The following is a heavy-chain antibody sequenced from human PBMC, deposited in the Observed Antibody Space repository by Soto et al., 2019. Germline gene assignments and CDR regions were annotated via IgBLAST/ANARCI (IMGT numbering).Heavy chain of an antibody. CDR1: GGTFSSYA. D-gene: IGHD3-9*01. Sequence: GASVKVSCKASGGTFSSYAISWVRQAPGQGLEWMGGIIPIFGTANYAQKFQGRVTITADESTSTAYMELSSLRSEDTAVYYCASPYYDILTGYLYNWFDPWGQGTLVTVSS. J-gene: IGHJ5*02. V-gene: IGHV1-69*13. CDR2: IIPIFGTA. CDR3: ASPYYDILTGYLYNWFDP.